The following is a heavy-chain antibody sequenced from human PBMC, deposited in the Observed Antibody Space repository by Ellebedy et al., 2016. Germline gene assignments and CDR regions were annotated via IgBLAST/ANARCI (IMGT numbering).Heavy chain of an antibody. CDR2: ISADGSKD. Sequence: GGSLRLSXAGSGFSLSNYWMSWVRQAPGKGLEWVAIISADGSKDSYADSVTGRFTISRDNSKNTVYLQMNSLRTEDTAVYYCARDSQAFYSSRIDPWGQGTLVTVSS. D-gene: IGHD4-11*01. CDR1: GFSLSNYW. CDR3: ARDSQAFYSSRIDP. V-gene: IGHV3-30-3*01. J-gene: IGHJ5*02.